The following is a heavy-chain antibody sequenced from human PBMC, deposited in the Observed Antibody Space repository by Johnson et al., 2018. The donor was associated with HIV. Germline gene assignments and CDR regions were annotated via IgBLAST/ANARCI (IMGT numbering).Heavy chain of an antibody. V-gene: IGHV3-73*01. D-gene: IGHD6-13*01. CDR1: VFTFSGSA. CDR2: IRSKANSYAT. J-gene: IGHJ3*02. CDR3: AKGGHQLADAFDI. Sequence: VQLVESGGGLVQPGGSLRLSCAASVFTFSGSAMHWVRQASGKGLEWVGRIRSKANSYATAYAASVKGRFTISRDDSKNTLYLQMNSLRAEDTAVYYCAKGGHQLADAFDIWGQGTMVTVSS.